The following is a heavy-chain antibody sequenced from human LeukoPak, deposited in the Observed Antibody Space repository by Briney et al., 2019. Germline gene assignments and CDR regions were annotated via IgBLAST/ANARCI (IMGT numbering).Heavy chain of an antibody. J-gene: IGHJ6*03. V-gene: IGHV1-69*06. CDR3: ARPRFPYYRLSGADYYYMDV. D-gene: IGHD3-10*01. CDR2: IIPVFGTA. CDR1: GGTFSSYA. Sequence: ASVKVSCKASGGTFSSYAISWVRQAPGQGPEWMGGIIPVFGTANYAQKFQGRVTITAAKSTSTAYMGLSSLRSEDTAVYYCARPRFPYYRLSGADYYYMDVWGKGTTVTVSS.